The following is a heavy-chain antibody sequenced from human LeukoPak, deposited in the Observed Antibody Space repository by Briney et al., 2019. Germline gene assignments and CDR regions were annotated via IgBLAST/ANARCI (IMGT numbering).Heavy chain of an antibody. CDR3: ARDVSSSTRAFDI. D-gene: IGHD2-15*01. CDR2: ISSSTSHT. CDR1: GFTLSTYE. Sequence: GGSLRLSCAASGFTLSTYEMTRVRQAPGKGLEWVSFISSSTSHTFYADSVKGRFTIFRDTAKNSLYLQMNNLRGEDTALYYCARDVSSSTRAFDIWGQGTMVAVS. J-gene: IGHJ3*02. V-gene: IGHV3-48*03.